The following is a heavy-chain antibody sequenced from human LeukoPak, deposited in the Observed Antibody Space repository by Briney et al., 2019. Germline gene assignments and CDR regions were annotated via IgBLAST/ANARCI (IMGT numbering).Heavy chain of an antibody. CDR1: GFTFSSYW. Sequence: GGSLRLSCAASGFTFSSYWMHWFRHDPRKGLVWVSRINGDGRNINYADSVRGRFTISRDNAKNTLYLQMNTLRAEDTAVYYCAKDRVGELLWFGECWFDPWGQGTLVTVSS. CDR2: INGDGRNI. CDR3: AKDRVGELLWFGECWFDP. V-gene: IGHV3-74*01. J-gene: IGHJ5*02. D-gene: IGHD3-10*01.